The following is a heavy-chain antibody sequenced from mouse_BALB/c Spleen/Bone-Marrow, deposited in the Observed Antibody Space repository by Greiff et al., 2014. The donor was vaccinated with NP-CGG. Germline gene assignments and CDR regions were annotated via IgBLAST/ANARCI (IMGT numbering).Heavy chain of an antibody. CDR3: ARTTYYAMDY. Sequence: VQLQQPGGGLVQPGGSRKLSCAASGFTFSSFGMHWVRQAPEKGLEWVAYISSGSSTIYYADTVKGRFTISRDNPKNTLFLQMTSLRSEDTAMYYCARTTYYAMDYWGQGTSVTVSS. J-gene: IGHJ4*01. CDR2: ISSGSSTI. V-gene: IGHV5-17*02. CDR1: GFTFSSFG. D-gene: IGHD2-12*01.